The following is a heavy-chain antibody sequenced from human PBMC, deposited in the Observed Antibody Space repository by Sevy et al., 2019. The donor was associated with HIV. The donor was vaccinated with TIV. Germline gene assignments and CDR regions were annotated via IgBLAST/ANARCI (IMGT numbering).Heavy chain of an antibody. CDR1: GFTFSSYS. CDR3: ARISCTNGVCFQGYYYYAMDV. CDR2: ISTSSSYI. D-gene: IGHD2-8*01. Sequence: GGSLRLSCAASGFTFSSYSMNWVRQAPGKGLEWVSSISTSSSYIYYADSVKGRFTISRDKAKNSLYLQMNSLRAEDTAVYYCARISCTNGVCFQGYYYYAMDVWGQGTTVTVSS. V-gene: IGHV3-21*01. J-gene: IGHJ6*02.